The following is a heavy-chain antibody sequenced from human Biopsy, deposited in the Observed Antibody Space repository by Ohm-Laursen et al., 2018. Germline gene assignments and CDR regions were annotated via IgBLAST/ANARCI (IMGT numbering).Heavy chain of an antibody. CDR3: ATTTMDTSGWYGNYFDS. J-gene: IGHJ4*02. CDR2: ISYSGNT. CDR1: SGSISSYY. D-gene: IGHD6-19*01. V-gene: IGHV4-59*08. Sequence: TLSLTCTVSSGSISSYYWSWIQQPPGKGLEWTGYISYSGNTNYNPSLKSRVTMSVDTSKNQFSLKVYSVTAADTAIYYCATTTMDTSGWYGNYFDSWGQGALVTVSS.